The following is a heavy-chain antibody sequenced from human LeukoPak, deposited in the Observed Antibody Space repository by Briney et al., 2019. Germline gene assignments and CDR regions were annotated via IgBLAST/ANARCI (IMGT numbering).Heavy chain of an antibody. V-gene: IGHV3-15*01. J-gene: IGHJ4*02. D-gene: IGHD3-22*01. Sequence: PGRSLRLSCAASGFTFSSYAMHWVRQAPGKGLEWVGRIKSKTDGGTTDYAAPVKGRFTISRDDSKNTLYLQMNSLKTEDTAVYYCTTDDYYDSSGYTGYFDYWGQGTLVTVSS. CDR2: IKSKTDGGTT. CDR3: TTDDYYDSSGYTGYFDY. CDR1: GFTFSSYA.